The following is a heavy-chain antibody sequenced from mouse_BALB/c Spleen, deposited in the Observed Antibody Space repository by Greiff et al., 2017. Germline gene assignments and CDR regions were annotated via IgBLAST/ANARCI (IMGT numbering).Heavy chain of an antibody. J-gene: IGHJ4*01. CDR3: ASEGYYYAVDY. V-gene: IGHV2-2*02. Sequence: QVQLQQSGPGLVQPSQSLSITCTVSGFSLTSYGVHWVRQSPGKGLEWLGVIWRGGSTDYNAAFISRLSISKDNSKSQVFFKMSRLQANDTAIYYCASEGYYYAVDYWGQGTSVTVSA. CDR1: GFSLTSYG. CDR2: IWRGGST.